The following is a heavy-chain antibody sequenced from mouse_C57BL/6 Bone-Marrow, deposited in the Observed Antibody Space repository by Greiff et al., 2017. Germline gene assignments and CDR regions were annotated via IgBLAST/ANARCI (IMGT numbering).Heavy chain of an antibody. J-gene: IGHJ4*01. Sequence: QVQLQQPGAELVKPGASVKMSCKASGYTFTSYWLTWVKQRPGQGLGWIGDIYPGSGSTNYNEKFKSKATLTLDTSSSTAYMQLSSLTSEDAAVYYCARSAYDIRRGFYYAMDYWGQGTSVTVSS. D-gene: IGHD2-3*01. CDR1: GYTFTSYW. V-gene: IGHV1-55*01. CDR2: IYPGSGST. CDR3: ARSAYDIRRGFYYAMDY.